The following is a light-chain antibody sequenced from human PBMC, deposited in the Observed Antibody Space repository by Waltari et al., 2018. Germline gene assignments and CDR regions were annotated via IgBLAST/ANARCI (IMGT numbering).Light chain of an antibody. CDR3: QQRSNWGLT. V-gene: IGKV3-11*01. CDR2: DAS. CDR1: QSVSSY. J-gene: IGKJ4*01. Sequence: EIVLTQSSATLSLSPGERATLSCRASQSVSSYSAWYQQKPGQAPRLLIYDASNRATGIPARFSGSGSGTDFTLTISSLEPEDFAVYYCQQRSNWGLTFGGGTKVEIK.